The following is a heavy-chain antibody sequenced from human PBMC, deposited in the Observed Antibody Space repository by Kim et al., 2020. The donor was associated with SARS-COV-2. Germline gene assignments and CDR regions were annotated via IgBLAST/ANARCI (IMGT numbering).Heavy chain of an antibody. Sequence: GGSLRLSCAASGFTFSSYSMNWVRQAPGKGLEWVSSISSSSSYIYYADSVKGRFTISRDNAKNSLYLQMNSLRAEDTAVYYCAGGRYCTNGVCYSYYYYYGVDVWGQGNTVTVSS. CDR3: AGGRYCTNGVCYSYYYYYGVDV. CDR2: ISSSSSYI. D-gene: IGHD2-8*01. CDR1: GFTFSSYS. J-gene: IGHJ6*02. V-gene: IGHV3-21*01.